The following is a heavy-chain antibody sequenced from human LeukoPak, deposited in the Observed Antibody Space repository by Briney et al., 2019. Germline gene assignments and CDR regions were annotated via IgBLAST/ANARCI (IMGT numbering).Heavy chain of an antibody. V-gene: IGHV4-34*01. CDR3: GGRVAGNFQDY. J-gene: IGHJ4*02. CDR2: INHSGST. CDR1: GGSFSGYY. D-gene: IGHD6-19*01. Sequence: SETLSLTCAVYGGSFSGYYWSWIRQPPGKGLEWIGEINHSGSTNYNPSLKSRVTIPVDTSKNQFSLKLSSVTAADTAVYYCGGRVAGNFQDYWGQGTLVTVSS.